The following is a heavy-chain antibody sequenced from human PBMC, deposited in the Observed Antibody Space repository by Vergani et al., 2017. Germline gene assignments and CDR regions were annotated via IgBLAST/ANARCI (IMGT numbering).Heavy chain of an antibody. CDR1: GGSISSGGYY. CDR2: IYYSGST. Sequence: QVQLQESGPGLVKPSQTLSLTCTVSGGSISSGGYYWSWIRQHPGKGLEWIGYIYYSGSTYYNPSLKSRVTISVDTSKNQFSLKLSSVTAADTAVYYCARADDLWSGYPPPCDSFDIWGQGTMVTVSS. V-gene: IGHV4-31*03. J-gene: IGHJ3*02. CDR3: ARADDLWSGYPPPCDSFDI. D-gene: IGHD3-3*01.